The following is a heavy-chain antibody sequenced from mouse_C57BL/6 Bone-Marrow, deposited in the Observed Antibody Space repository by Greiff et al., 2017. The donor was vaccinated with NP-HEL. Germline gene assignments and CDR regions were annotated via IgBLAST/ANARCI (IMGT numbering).Heavy chain of an antibody. V-gene: IGHV1-61*01. CDR3: ARGEWLRRTPWFAY. CDR1: GYTFTSYW. D-gene: IGHD2-2*01. Sequence: QVQLQQPGAELVRPGSSVKLSCKASGYTFTSYWMDWVKQRPGQGLEWIGNIYPSDSETHYNQKFKDKATLTVDKSSSTAYMQLSSLTSEDSAVYYCARGEWLRRTPWFAYWGQGTPVTVSA. J-gene: IGHJ3*01. CDR2: IYPSDSET.